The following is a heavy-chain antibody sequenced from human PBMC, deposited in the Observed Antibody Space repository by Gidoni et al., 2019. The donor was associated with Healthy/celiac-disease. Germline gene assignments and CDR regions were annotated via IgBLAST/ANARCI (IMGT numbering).Heavy chain of an antibody. CDR1: GSTFSDYN. CDR2: ISSSGSTI. V-gene: IGHV3-11*01. Sequence: QVQRVESGGGLVKRGGSLRLACAASGSTFSDYNMSWIRQAPGKGLEWVSYISSSGSTIYYADSVKGRFTISRDNAKNSLYLQMNSLGSEDTAVYYCARDLDYYDSSGYWYYFDYWGQGTLVTVSS. D-gene: IGHD3-22*01. J-gene: IGHJ4*02. CDR3: ARDLDYYDSSGYWYYFDY.